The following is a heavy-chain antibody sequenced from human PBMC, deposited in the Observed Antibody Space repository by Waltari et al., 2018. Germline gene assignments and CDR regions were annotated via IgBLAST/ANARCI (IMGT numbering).Heavy chain of an antibody. CDR2: IDMDGRTK. V-gene: IGHV3-74*01. CDR1: GFPLRHSV. Sequence: EVQLVESGGGLVQPGGSLRLPCAASGFPLRHSVTHWLRQAPRKGLVWVSRIDMDGRTKSYADSVKGRFTISRDNAKNTVYLQMDFLRDEDTAMYHCTRVEVGSAGTFDVWGQGTMVTVSS. D-gene: IGHD2-2*03. CDR3: TRVEVGSAGTFDV. J-gene: IGHJ3*01.